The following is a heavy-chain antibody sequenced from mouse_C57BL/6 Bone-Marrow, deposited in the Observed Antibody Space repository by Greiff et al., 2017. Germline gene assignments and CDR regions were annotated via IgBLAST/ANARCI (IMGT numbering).Heavy chain of an antibody. CDR1: GYSITSGYY. J-gene: IGHJ1*03. CDR2: ISYDGSN. CDR3: ASYGSSYWYCDV. V-gene: IGHV3-6*01. D-gene: IGHD1-1*01. Sequence: EVKLEESGPGLVKPSQSLSLTCSFTGYSITSGYYWNWIRQFPGNKLEWMGYISYDGSNNYNPSLKNRISITRDTSKNQFFLKLNSVTTEDTATYYCASYGSSYWYCDVWGTGTTVTVSS.